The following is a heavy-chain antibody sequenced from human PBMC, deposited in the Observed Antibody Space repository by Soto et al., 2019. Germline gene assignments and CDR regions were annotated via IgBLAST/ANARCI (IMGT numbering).Heavy chain of an antibody. CDR3: ARVGITIFGGGYYYYMDV. J-gene: IGHJ6*03. D-gene: IGHD3-3*01. V-gene: IGHV4-4*02. CDR2: IYHSGST. CDR1: SGSVSSSNW. Sequence: SETLSLTCAVSSGSVSSSNWWSWVRQPPGKGLEWIGEIYHSGSTNYNPSLKSRVTISVDKSKNQFSLKLSSVTAADTAVYYCARVGITIFGGGYYYYMDVWGKGTTVTVSS.